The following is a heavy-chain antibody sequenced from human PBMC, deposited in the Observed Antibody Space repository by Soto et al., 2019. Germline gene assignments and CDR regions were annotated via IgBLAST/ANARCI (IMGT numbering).Heavy chain of an antibody. Sequence: EVQLVESGGGLVKPGGSLRLSCAASGFTFSSYSMNWVRQAPGKGLEWVSSISSSSYIYYADSVKGRFTISRDNAKNSLYLQMNSLRAEDTAVYYCAREYSSSSGHFDYWGQGTLVTVSS. V-gene: IGHV3-21*01. CDR1: GFTFSSYS. J-gene: IGHJ4*02. D-gene: IGHD6-6*01. CDR3: AREYSSSSGHFDY. CDR2: ISSSSYI.